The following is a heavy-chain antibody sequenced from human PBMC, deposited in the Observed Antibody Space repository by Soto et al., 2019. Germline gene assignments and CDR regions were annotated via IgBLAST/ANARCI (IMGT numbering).Heavy chain of an antibody. CDR2: INTYNGNT. J-gene: IGHJ6*02. CDR3: AMVDVYVTPSPQDV. CDR1: GYSFTRYG. Sequence: QVQLVQSRAEVKNPGASVKVSCKASGYSFTRYGIAWARQAPGQGLEWMGWINTYNGNTNYAQNLQGRVTLTTDTSTSTASMALTSLRSNDTAIYYCAMVDVYVTPSPQDVWGQGTTVIVSS. D-gene: IGHD3-16*01. V-gene: IGHV1-18*01.